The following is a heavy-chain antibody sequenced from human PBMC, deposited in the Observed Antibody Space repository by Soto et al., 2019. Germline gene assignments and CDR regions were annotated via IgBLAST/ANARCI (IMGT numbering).Heavy chain of an antibody. J-gene: IGHJ4*02. V-gene: IGHV3-48*01. CDR1: GFSFSSHS. Sequence: EVQLVESGGGLVQPGGSLRLSCTVSGFSFSSHSMNWVRQAPGKGLEWLAYISSSSDTIYYADSVRGRFTISRDNAKNSLYLQMNSLRAEDTAVYYCASWAGGNWLGLFDYWCQGNLVPVSS. CDR2: ISSSSDTI. D-gene: IGHD1-1*01. CDR3: ASWAGGNWLGLFDY.